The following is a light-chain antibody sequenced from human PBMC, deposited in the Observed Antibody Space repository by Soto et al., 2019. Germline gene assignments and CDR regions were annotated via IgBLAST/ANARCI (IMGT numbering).Light chain of an antibody. J-gene: IGKJ1*01. V-gene: IGKV3-20*01. CDR1: QSVSSSY. CDR2: GAS. CDR3: QQYGSSPRT. Sequence: EIGLTQSPATLSLSPGERATLSCRASQSVSSSYLAWYQQKPGQAPRLLIYGASSRATGIPDRFSGSGSGTDFTLTISRLEPEDFAVYYCQQYGSSPRTFGQGTKVDIK.